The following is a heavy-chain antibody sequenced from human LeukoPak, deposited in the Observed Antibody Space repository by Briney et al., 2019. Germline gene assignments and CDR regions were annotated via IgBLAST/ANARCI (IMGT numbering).Heavy chain of an antibody. Sequence: PSETLSLTCTVSGGSISSSSYYWGWIRQPPGKGLEWIGSIYYSGSTYYNPSLKSRVTMSVDTSKNQFSLKLSSVTAADTAVYYCARDRSGAYSYGYVTDYWGQGTLVTVSS. CDR2: IYYSGST. J-gene: IGHJ4*02. CDR3: ARDRSGAYSYGYVTDY. CDR1: GGSISSSSYY. V-gene: IGHV4-39*07. D-gene: IGHD5-18*01.